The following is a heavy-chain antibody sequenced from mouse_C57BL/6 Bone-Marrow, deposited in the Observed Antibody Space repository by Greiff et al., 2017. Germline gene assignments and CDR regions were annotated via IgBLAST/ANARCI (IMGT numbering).Heavy chain of an antibody. V-gene: IGHV6-6*01. CDR3: TAIYYYGPRYFDY. J-gene: IGHJ2*01. CDR1: GFTFSDAW. Sequence: EVMLVESGGGLVQPGGSMKLSCAASGFTFSDAWMDWVRQSPEKGLEWVAEIRNKANNHATYYAESVKGRFTISRDDSKSSVYLQMNSLRAEDTGIYYCTAIYYYGPRYFDYWGQGTTLTVSS. D-gene: IGHD1-1*01. CDR2: IRNKANNHAT.